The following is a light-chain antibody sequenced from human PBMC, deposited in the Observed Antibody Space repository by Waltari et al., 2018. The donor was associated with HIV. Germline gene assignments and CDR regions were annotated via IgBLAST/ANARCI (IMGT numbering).Light chain of an antibody. Sequence: DIQLTQTPSFLSASVGDRVTINCRASQGISSYLAWYQQKTGKAPKLLIYAAYTLQSGVPSRFSGSGSGTEFTLTISSLQPEDFATYYCQQLNSYPLTFGGVTKVEIK. CDR3: QQLNSYPLT. J-gene: IGKJ4*01. V-gene: IGKV1-9*01. CDR2: AAY. CDR1: QGISSY.